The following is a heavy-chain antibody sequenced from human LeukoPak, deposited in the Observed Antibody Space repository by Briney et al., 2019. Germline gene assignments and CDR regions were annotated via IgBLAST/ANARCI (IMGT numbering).Heavy chain of an antibody. Sequence: GRSLRLSCTASGFTFSSYGMHWVRQAPGKGLEWVAVISYDGSNKYYADSVKGRFTVSRDNSKNTLYVQMNSLRAEDTAVYYCARDPAKFWSGHDYWGQGTLVTVSS. D-gene: IGHD3-3*01. CDR3: ARDPAKFWSGHDY. CDR2: ISYDGSNK. J-gene: IGHJ4*02. V-gene: IGHV3-30*03. CDR1: GFTFSSYG.